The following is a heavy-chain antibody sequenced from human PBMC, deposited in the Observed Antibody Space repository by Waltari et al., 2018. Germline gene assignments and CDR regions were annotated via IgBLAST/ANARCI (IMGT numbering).Heavy chain of an antibody. Sequence: QVQLVQSGAEVKKPGASVKVSCKASGYTFTSYYMHWGRQAPGQGLEWMGIINPSGGSTSYAQKFQGRVTMTRDTSTSTVYMELSSLRSEDTAVYYCAWEPESGAFDIWGQGTMVTVSS. CDR3: AWEPESGAFDI. V-gene: IGHV1-46*01. J-gene: IGHJ3*02. D-gene: IGHD1-1*01. CDR1: GYTFTSYY. CDR2: INPSGGST.